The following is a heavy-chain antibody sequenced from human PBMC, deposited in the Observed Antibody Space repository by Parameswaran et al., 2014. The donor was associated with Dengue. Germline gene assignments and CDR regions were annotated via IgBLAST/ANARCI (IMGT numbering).Heavy chain of an antibody. Sequence: VRQAPGQGLEWMGWMNPNSGNTGYAQKFQGRVTMTRNTSISTAYMELSSLRSEDTAVYYCARGVVAAAGLYYYYYGMDVWGQGTTVTVSS. V-gene: IGHV1-8*01. CDR2: MNPNSGNT. J-gene: IGHJ6*02. CDR3: ARGVVAAAGLYYYYYGMDV. D-gene: IGHD6-13*01.